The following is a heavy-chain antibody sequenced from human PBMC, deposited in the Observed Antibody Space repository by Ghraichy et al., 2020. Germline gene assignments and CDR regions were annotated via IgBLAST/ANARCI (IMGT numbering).Heavy chain of an antibody. D-gene: IGHD5-24*01. CDR1: GGSFSGYY. V-gene: IGHV4-34*01. Sequence: SQTLSLTCAVYGGSFSGYYWSWIRQPPGKGLEWIGEINHSGSTNYNPSLKSRVTISVDTSKNQFSLKLSSVTAADTAVYYCARRPSPSQRRDGYNVVWPFDYWGQGTLVTVSS. CDR2: INHSGST. CDR3: ARRPSPSQRRDGYNVVWPFDY. J-gene: IGHJ4*02.